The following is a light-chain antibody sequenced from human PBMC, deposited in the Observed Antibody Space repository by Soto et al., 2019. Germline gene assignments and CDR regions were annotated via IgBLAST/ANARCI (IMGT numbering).Light chain of an antibody. CDR2: NVS. Sequence: QSVLTQPASVSGSPGQSITISCTGTSSDVGAYNLVSWYQHYPGQVPKLLIYNVSHRPSGISNRFSGSKSGNTASLTISGLQAEDEADYFCTSSTPGALDVFGTGTKLTVL. J-gene: IGLJ1*01. CDR1: SSDVGAYNL. V-gene: IGLV2-14*01. CDR3: TSSTPGALDV.